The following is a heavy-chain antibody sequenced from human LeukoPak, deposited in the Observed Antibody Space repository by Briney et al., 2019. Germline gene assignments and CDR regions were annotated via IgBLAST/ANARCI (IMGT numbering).Heavy chain of an antibody. CDR1: GDSINSYH. Sequence: PSETLSLTCTVSGDSINSYHWSWIRQPAGKGLEWIGRIHLSGSTNYNPSLRSRVAISMDNSKNQFSLTLKSVTAADTAVYYCARDDSSRDDSGGYHYWGQGTLATVSS. V-gene: IGHV4-4*07. CDR2: IHLSGST. J-gene: IGHJ4*02. CDR3: ARDDSSRDDSGGYHY. D-gene: IGHD3-22*01.